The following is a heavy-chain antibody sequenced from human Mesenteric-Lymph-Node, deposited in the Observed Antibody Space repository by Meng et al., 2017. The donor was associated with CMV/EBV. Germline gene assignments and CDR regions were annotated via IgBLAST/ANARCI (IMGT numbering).Heavy chain of an antibody. V-gene: IGHV1-2*02. D-gene: IGHD1-14*01. J-gene: IGHJ3*02. CDR1: GYIFIAYY. CDR2: INPNSGGT. Sequence: ASVKVSCKASGYIFIAYYMYWVRQAPGQGLEWMGWINPNSGGTNSAQAFQGRVTMTSDASITTAYMQLSGLTSDDTAVYYCARVLTARDFADAFDIWGQGTLVTVSS. CDR3: ARVLTARDFADAFDI.